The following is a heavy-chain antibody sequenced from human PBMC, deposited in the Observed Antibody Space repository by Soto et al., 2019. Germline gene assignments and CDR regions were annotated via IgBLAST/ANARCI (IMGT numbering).Heavy chain of an antibody. V-gene: IGHV1-3*01. CDR1: GYTFRNYA. D-gene: IGHD3-10*01. Sequence: QVQLVQSGAEVKKPGASVKVSCKASGYTFRNYALHSVRQAPGQRLEWMGWINADNGNTKYSQKFQGRVTFTRDTSASTAYMDLSSLRSEDTAVYYCASPSYGSGNYYWGQGTLVTVSS. CDR2: INADNGNT. J-gene: IGHJ4*02. CDR3: ASPSYGSGNYY.